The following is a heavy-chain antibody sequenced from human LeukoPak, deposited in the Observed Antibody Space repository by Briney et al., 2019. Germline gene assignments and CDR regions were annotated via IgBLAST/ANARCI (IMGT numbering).Heavy chain of an antibody. Sequence: SETLSLTCAVYGGSFSGYYWSWIRQPPGKGLEWIGEVNHSGSTNYNPSLKSRVTISVDTSKNQFSLKLSSVTAADTAVYYCARGPLARAYCSSCPPDYWGQGTLVTVSS. CDR2: VNHSGST. CDR3: ARGPLARAYCSSCPPDY. D-gene: IGHD6-13*01. CDR1: GGSFSGYY. J-gene: IGHJ4*02. V-gene: IGHV4-34*01.